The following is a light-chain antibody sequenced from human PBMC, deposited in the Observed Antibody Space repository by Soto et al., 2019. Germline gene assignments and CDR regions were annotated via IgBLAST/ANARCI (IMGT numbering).Light chain of an antibody. Sequence: QSVLTQPRSLSVSPGQSVTISCTGTSSDVGGYNYVSWYQQHPGKVPKVIIYDVSNRPSGVSYRFSGTKSGNTASLTVSGLQAEDEADYYCCSYTRSGTLIFGTGTKVTVL. CDR1: SSDVGGYNY. V-gene: IGLV2-11*01. J-gene: IGLJ1*01. CDR2: DVS. CDR3: CSYTRSGTLI.